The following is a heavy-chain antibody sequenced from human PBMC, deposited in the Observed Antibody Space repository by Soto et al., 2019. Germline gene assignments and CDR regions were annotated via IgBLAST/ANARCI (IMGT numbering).Heavy chain of an antibody. V-gene: IGHV1-3*01. D-gene: IGHD3-22*01. CDR2: VNAGNGNT. J-gene: IGHJ3*01. CDR1: GYIFTTYA. Sequence: ASVKVSCKASGYIFTTYAMHWVRQAPGQRLEWMGWVNAGNGNTKYSQKFQGRVTITRDTSASTAYLELSSLRSEDTAVYYCASSFQDSSGYRPLRWWGQGTMVTVSS. CDR3: ASSFQDSSGYRPLRW.